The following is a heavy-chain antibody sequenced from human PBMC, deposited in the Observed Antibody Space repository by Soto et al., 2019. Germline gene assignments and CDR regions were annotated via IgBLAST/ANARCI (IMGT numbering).Heavy chain of an antibody. CDR3: AGDHGYSSCFVAVYYFFGMDV. Sequence: EVQLVESGGDLVQPGGSLRLSCAASGFIFSNYTMTWVRQAPGRGLELVSHISSSGGAIFYAESVKGRFTVSRDNAKNSLNLQMNSLRDDARAEDVYAGDHGYSSCFVAVYYFFGMDVWGQGTAVTVSS. CDR2: ISSSGGAI. D-gene: IGHD6-13*01. J-gene: IGHJ6*02. V-gene: IGHV3-48*02. CDR1: GFIFSNYT.